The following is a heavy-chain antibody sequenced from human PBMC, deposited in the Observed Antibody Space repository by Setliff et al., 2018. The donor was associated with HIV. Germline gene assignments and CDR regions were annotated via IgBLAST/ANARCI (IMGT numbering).Heavy chain of an antibody. V-gene: IGHV3-74*01. CDR3: ARPYTVWVYGMDV. CDR1: GISFGNHW. D-gene: IGHD2-8*01. CDR2: INADGSIT. Sequence: PGGSLRLSCGASGISFGNHWMYWVRQAPGKGLVWVSRINADGSITDYADSVKGRFTISRDNAKNTLYMQMNSLRAEDTAVYYCARPYTVWVYGMDVGGQGTTVTVSS. J-gene: IGHJ6*01.